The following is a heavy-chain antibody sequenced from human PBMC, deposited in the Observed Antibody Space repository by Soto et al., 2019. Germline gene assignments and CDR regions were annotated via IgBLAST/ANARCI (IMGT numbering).Heavy chain of an antibody. V-gene: IGHV1-18*01. J-gene: IGHJ4*02. D-gene: IGHD2-8*01. Sequence: ASVKVSFKTSGDTFSSYSSNWVRQAPGQGLEWMAWISTNSGNTHYAERLQGRVTVTLDKTARTAFMEMWGLTSDDTAVYFCARDNGYYDFWGQGTLVTVSS. CDR1: GDTFSSYS. CDR2: ISTNSGNT. CDR3: ARDNGYYDF.